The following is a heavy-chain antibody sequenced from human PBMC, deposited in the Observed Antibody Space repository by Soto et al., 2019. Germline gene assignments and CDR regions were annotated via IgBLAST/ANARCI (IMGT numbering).Heavy chain of an antibody. V-gene: IGHV3-66*01. D-gene: IGHD3-22*01. CDR3: ARSYYYDSSGGFDY. Sequence: GGSLRLSCAASGFTVSSNYMSWVRQAPGKGLEWVSVIYSGGSTYYADSVKGRFTISRDNSKNTLYLQMNSLRAEDTAVYYCARSYYYDSSGGFDYWGQGTLVTVSS. CDR1: GFTVSSNY. CDR2: IYSGGST. J-gene: IGHJ4*02.